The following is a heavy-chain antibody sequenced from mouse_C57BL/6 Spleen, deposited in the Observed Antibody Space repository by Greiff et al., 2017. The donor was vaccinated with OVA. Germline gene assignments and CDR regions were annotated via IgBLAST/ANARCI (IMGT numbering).Heavy chain of an antibody. J-gene: IGHJ1*03. V-gene: IGHV3-6*01. CDR1: GYSITSGYY. CDR2: ISYDGSN. Sequence: EVKLVESGPGLVKPSQSLSLTCSVTGYSITSGYYWNWIRQFPGNKLEWMGYISYDGSNNYNPSLKNRISITRDTSKNQFFLKLNSVTTEDTATYYCAREGGGWYFDVWGTGTTVTVSS. CDR3: AREGGGWYFDV.